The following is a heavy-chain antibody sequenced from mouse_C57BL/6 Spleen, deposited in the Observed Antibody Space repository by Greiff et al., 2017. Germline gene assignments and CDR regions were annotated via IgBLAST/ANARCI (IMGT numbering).Heavy chain of an antibody. D-gene: IGHD6-1*01. Sequence: EVKLMESGGGLVQPGGSLSLSCAASGFTFTDYYMSWVRQPPGKALEWLGFIRNKANGYTTEYSASVKGRFTISRDNSQSILYLQMNALRAEDSATYYCARYRGSFYYAMDYWGQGTSVTVAS. J-gene: IGHJ4*01. CDR1: GFTFTDYY. CDR3: ARYRGSFYYAMDY. V-gene: IGHV7-3*01. CDR2: IRNKANGYTT.